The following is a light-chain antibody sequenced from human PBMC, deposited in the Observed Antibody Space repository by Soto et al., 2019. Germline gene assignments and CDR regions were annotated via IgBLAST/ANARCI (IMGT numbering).Light chain of an antibody. CDR1: QSINYN. CDR2: GAS. V-gene: IGKV3D-15*01. J-gene: IGKJ5*01. CDR3: QQYNNSPPT. Sequence: EIVLTQAPSTLSMSPGERASISCRAGQSINYNLAWYQQKPGQAPRLLIYGASTRAIGIPARFSGSGSGTEFTLTISRLQSEDFAVYYCQQYNNSPPTFGQGTRLEIK.